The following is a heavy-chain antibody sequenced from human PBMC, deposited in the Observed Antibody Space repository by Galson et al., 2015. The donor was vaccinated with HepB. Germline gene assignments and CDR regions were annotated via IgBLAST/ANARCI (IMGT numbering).Heavy chain of an antibody. J-gene: IGHJ4*02. V-gene: IGHV4-30-4*01. Sequence: TLSLTCTVSGGSISSGDYYWSWIRQPPGKGLEWIGYIYYSGSAYYNPSLKSRVTISVDTSKNQFSLKLSSVTAADTAVYYCASVVVPAAHFDYWGQGTLVTVSS. CDR2: IYYSGSA. CDR1: GGSISSGDYY. CDR3: ASVVVPAAHFDY. D-gene: IGHD2-2*01.